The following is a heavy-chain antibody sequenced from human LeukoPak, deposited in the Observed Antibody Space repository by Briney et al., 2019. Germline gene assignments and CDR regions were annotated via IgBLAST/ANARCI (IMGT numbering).Heavy chain of an antibody. D-gene: IGHD3-22*01. Sequence: GESLRIACKGSGYSFTSYWISRVRQMPGKGLEWMGRIDPGDSYTNYSPSFQGHVTISADKSISTAYLQWSSLKASDTAMYYCARRPPYDSIGYYFSNYYGMDVCGPGTTVTVSS. J-gene: IGHJ6*01. V-gene: IGHV5-10-1*01. CDR2: IDPGDSYT. CDR1: GYSFTSYW. CDR3: ARRPPYDSIGYYFSNYYGMDV.